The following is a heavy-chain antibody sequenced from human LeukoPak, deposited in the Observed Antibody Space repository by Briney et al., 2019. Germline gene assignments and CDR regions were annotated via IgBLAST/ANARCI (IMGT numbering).Heavy chain of an antibody. V-gene: IGHV1-18*01. CDR2: INAYNVKI. Sequence: ALGKASCKTSGYSFTTYDISWVRQAPGQGVEGMGWINAYNVKINYAQKLQGRVTMTTDTSTSTAYMELRSLRSDDTAPHHCSRDWDYYDGSGDYDAFDIWGQGTLVTVSS. CDR1: GYSFTTYD. D-gene: IGHD3-22*01. CDR3: SRDWDYYDGSGDYDAFDI. J-gene: IGHJ3*02.